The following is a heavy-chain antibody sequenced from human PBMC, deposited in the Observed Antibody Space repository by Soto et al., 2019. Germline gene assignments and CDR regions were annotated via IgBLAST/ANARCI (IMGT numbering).Heavy chain of an antibody. J-gene: IGHJ5*02. CDR2: ISGSGGST. CDR1: GFTFSSYA. V-gene: IGHV3-23*01. D-gene: IGHD6-6*01. Sequence: GGSLRLSCVASGFTFSSYAMSWVRQAPGKGLEWVSAISGSGGSTYYADSEKGRFTISRDNSKNTLYLQMNSLRAEDTAVYYCAKDGKYSSSSNWFDPWGQGTLVTISS. CDR3: AKDGKYSSSSNWFDP.